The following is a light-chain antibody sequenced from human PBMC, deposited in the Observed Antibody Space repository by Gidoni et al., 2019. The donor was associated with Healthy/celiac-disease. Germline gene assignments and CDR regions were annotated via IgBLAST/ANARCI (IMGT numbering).Light chain of an antibody. CDR3: AAWDDSLNGVV. CDR2: SNN. Sequence: QSVLTQPPSASGTPGQRVTISCSGSSSNIGSNTVNWHQQLPGTAPKLLIYSNNQRPSGVPDLFSGSKSGTSASLASSGLQSEDEADYYCAAWDDSLNGVVFGGGTKLTVL. CDR1: SSNIGSNT. V-gene: IGLV1-44*01. J-gene: IGLJ2*01.